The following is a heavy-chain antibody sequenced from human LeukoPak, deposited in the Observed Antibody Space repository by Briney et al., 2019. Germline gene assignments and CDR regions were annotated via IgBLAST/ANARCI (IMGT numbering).Heavy chain of an antibody. CDR3: AKDPLQYGSGSYYFDY. Sequence: PGGSLRLSCAASGFTFSSYGMHWVRQAPGKGLEWVAFIWYDGNNKYYVDSVKGRFTISRDGSKNALYLQMNSLRAEDTAVYYCAKDPLQYGSGSYYFDYWGQGTLVTVSS. V-gene: IGHV3-30*02. D-gene: IGHD3-10*01. J-gene: IGHJ4*02. CDR2: IWYDGNNK. CDR1: GFTFSSYG.